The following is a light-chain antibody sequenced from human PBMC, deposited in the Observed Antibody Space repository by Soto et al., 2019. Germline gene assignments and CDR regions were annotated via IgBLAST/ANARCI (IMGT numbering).Light chain of an antibody. V-gene: IGKV1-39*01. J-gene: IGKJ4*01. CDR2: FAS. CDR3: QQTYNTPLT. Sequence: DSQITHSPSSLSASVGARATITGRASQSIRNYLNWYQQKPGKAPKLLIDFASSLQSGVPSKFSGSGSGTDFTLTITSLQPADFAIYYCQQTYNTPLTFGGGTKVDIK. CDR1: QSIRNY.